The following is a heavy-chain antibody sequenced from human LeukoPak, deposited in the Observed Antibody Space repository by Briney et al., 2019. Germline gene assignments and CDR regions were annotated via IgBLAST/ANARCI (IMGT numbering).Heavy chain of an antibody. D-gene: IGHD2-21*01. CDR2: IDYDGTVK. CDR1: GFTFSNYD. Sequence: GGSLRLSCAASGFTFSNYDMYWVRQAPGKGLEWVAFIDYDGTVKYYEDSVKGRFTISRDNSKHTVYLQMNSLRTADTAIYYCARKFVDYWGQGTLVTVSS. V-gene: IGHV3-30*02. CDR3: ARKFVDY. J-gene: IGHJ4*02.